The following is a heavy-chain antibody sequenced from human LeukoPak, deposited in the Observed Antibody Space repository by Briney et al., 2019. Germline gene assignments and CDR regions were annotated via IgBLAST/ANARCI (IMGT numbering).Heavy chain of an antibody. CDR1: GFTFSSYG. CDR2: ISSSGDRT. D-gene: IGHD2/OR15-2a*01. V-gene: IGHV3-23*01. CDR3: GKITVLANWFFDL. Sequence: GGSLRLSCAASGFTFSSYGMSWVRQAPGERLEWVSSISSSGDRTYYADSVKGRFTISRDNSQNTLYLHMDSLRPDDSAVYYCGKITVLANWFFDLRGRGTLVTVSS. J-gene: IGHJ2*01.